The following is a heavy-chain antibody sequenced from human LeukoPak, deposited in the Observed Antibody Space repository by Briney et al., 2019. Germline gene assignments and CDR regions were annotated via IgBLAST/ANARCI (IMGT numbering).Heavy chain of an antibody. V-gene: IGHV3-30*02. D-gene: IGHD6-13*01. CDR1: GFTFSSYG. J-gene: IGHJ4*02. CDR3: AKDRGSSSWYPFDY. Sequence: PGGSLRLSCAASGFTFSSYGMHWVRQAPGRGLEWVAFSRYDGTNKYYVDSVKGRFTISRDNSKNTLYLQMNSLRAEDTAVYYCAKDRGSSSWYPFDYWGQGTLVTVSS. CDR2: SRYDGTNK.